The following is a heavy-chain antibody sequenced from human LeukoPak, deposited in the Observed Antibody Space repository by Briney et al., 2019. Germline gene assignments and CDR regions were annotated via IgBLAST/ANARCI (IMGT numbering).Heavy chain of an antibody. CDR2: IYYSGST. CDR3: ARQRVTTSFRAFDI. Sequence: SETLSLTCTVSGGSISSSSYYWGWIRQPPGKGLEWIGSIYYSGSTYYNPSLKSRVTISVDTSKNQFSLKLSSVTAADTAVYYCARQRVTTSFRAFDIWGQGTMVTVSS. J-gene: IGHJ3*02. CDR1: GGSISSSSYY. V-gene: IGHV4-39*07. D-gene: IGHD4-17*01.